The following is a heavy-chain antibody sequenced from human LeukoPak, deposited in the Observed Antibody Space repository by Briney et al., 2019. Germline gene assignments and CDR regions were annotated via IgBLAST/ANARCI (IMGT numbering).Heavy chain of an antibody. J-gene: IGHJ4*02. CDR1: DGSLIGYS. V-gene: IGHV4-34*01. CDR3: ARHTRIAAASDY. CDR2: INHYGST. D-gene: IGHD6-13*01. Sequence: SETLSLTCAVYDGSLIGYSWNWIRQPPGKGLEWIGEINHYGSTNYNPSLRSRVTLSLDTSRKQFSLKLSSVTAADTAVYYCARHTRIAAASDYWGQGTLVTVSS.